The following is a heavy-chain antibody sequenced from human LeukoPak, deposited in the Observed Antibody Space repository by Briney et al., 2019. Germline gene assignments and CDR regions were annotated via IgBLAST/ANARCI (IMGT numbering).Heavy chain of an antibody. Sequence: GGSLRLSCAASGFTFSSYAMSWVRQAPGKGLEWVSALSGTGSRTYYADSVKGRFTISRDNSKNTLYLQMNSLRAEDTAVYYCAKTEWELPSAEFFQHWGQGTLVTVSP. CDR3: AKTEWELPSAEFFQH. CDR1: GFTFSSYA. CDR2: LSGTGSRT. J-gene: IGHJ1*01. D-gene: IGHD1-26*01. V-gene: IGHV3-23*01.